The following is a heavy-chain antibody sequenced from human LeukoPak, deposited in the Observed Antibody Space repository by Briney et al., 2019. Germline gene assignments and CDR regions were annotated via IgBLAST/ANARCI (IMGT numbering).Heavy chain of an antibody. Sequence: SETLSLTYTVSGGSISSYYWSWIRQPPGKGLEWIGYIYTSGSTNYNPSLESRVTISVDTSKNQFSLKLSSVTAADTAVYYCARQVRGRAAAGIIRQYYYYMDVWGKGTTVTVSS. CDR2: IYTSGST. CDR3: ARQVRGRAAAGIIRQYYYYMDV. CDR1: GGSISSYY. J-gene: IGHJ6*03. D-gene: IGHD6-13*01. V-gene: IGHV4-4*09.